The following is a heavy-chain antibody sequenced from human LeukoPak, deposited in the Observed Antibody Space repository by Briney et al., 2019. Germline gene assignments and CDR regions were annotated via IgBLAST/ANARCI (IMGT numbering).Heavy chain of an antibody. CDR3: ARRDSMVYFDY. CDR2: IYYSGST. Sequence: SETLSLTCAVYGGSFSGYYWSWIRQPPGKGLEWIGYIYYSGSTNYNPSLKSRVTISVDTSKNQFSLKLSSVTAADTAVYYCARRDSMVYFDYWGQGTLVTVSS. CDR1: GGSFSGYY. V-gene: IGHV4-59*01. J-gene: IGHJ4*02. D-gene: IGHD3-10*01.